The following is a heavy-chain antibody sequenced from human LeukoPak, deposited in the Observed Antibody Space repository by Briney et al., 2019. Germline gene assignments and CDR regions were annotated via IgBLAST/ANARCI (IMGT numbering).Heavy chain of an antibody. V-gene: IGHV4-59*01. CDR3: ASDRRGYYDSSGYFDR. CDR1: DGSISSYY. J-gene: IGHJ4*02. D-gene: IGHD3-22*01. Sequence: SETLSLTCTVSDGSISSYYWSWIRQSPGKGLEWIGYIYYSGSTNYNPSLKSRVTISVDTSKNQFSLKLSSVTAADTAVYYCASDRRGYYDSSGYFDRWGQGTLVTVSS. CDR2: IYYSGST.